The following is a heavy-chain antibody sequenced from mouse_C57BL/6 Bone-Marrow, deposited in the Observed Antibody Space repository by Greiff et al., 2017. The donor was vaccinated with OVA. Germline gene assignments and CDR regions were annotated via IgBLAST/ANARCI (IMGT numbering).Heavy chain of an antibody. Sequence: EVKLVESGAELVRPGSSVKMSCKTSGYTFTSYGINWVKQRPGQGLEWIGYIYIGNGYTEYNEKFKGKATLTSDTSSSKSDMQLSSLTSEDSAIYCCAIRDYDYRYYYAMDYWGQGTSVTVSS. CDR1: GYTFTSYG. CDR3: AIRDYDYRYYYAMDY. D-gene: IGHD2-4*01. CDR2: IYIGNGYT. V-gene: IGHV1-58*01. J-gene: IGHJ4*01.